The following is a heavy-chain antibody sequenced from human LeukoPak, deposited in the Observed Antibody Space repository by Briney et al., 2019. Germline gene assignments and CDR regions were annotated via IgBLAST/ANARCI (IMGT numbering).Heavy chain of an antibody. Sequence: SETLSLTCNVSGDSISSDYWSWLRQLAGKGLEWIGRIYTTGSTNYNPSLTSRVTMSVDMSKNQFSLKLSSVTAADTAVYYCASASGYWGQGTLVTVSS. D-gene: IGHD6-19*01. CDR2: IYTTGST. J-gene: IGHJ4*02. V-gene: IGHV4-4*07. CDR3: ASASGY. CDR1: GDSISSDY.